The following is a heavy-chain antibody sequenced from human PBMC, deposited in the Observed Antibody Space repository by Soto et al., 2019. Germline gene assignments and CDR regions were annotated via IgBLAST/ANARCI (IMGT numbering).Heavy chain of an antibody. CDR1: GDSMSSSDYY. V-gene: IGHV4-39*01. CDR2: INYSGST. CDR3: ARGRSFSGRNRFDP. J-gene: IGHJ5*02. Sequence: SETLSLTCAVSGDSMSSSDYYWGWIRQPPGKGLEWIGRINYSGSTNYNPSLKSRVAISVDTSKNQFSLKLRSVTAADTAVYYCARGRSFSGRNRFDPWGQGTLVTVSS. D-gene: IGHD3-16*01.